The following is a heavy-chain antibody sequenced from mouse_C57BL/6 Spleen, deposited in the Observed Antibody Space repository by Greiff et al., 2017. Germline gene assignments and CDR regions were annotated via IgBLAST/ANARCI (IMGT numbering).Heavy chain of an antibody. CDR1: GYTFTSYW. Sequence: QVQLKQPGAELVRPGSSVKLSCKASGYTFTSYWMHWVKQRPIQGLEGIGNIDPSDSETHYNQKFKDKATLTVDKSSSKAYMQLSSLTSEDSAVYYCARRHYNYAMDYWGQGTSVTVSS. D-gene: IGHD2-12*01. CDR3: ARRHYNYAMDY. J-gene: IGHJ4*01. V-gene: IGHV1-52*01. CDR2: IDPSDSET.